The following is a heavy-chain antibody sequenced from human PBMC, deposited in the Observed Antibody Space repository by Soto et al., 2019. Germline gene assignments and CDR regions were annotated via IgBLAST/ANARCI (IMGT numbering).Heavy chain of an antibody. V-gene: IGHV3-23*01. Sequence: GGSLRLSCAASVFTFTRYSLNWVRQAPGKGLEWVSGISSSGGNTYYSGSVNGRFTISRGNSRDTLFLQMNRLSAESTALYFCAKDLRTAVAPTYFDFWGEGNLVTVSS. CDR3: AKDLRTAVAPTYFDF. D-gene: IGHD3-16*01. CDR2: ISSSGGNT. CDR1: VFTFTRYS. J-gene: IGHJ4*02.